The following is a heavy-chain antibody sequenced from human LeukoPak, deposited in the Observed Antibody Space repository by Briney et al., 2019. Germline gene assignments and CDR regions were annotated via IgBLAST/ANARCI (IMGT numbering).Heavy chain of an antibody. J-gene: IGHJ4*02. CDR1: GYTSTSYG. CDR2: ISAYNGNT. V-gene: IGHV1-18*01. D-gene: IGHD3-10*01. CDR3: ARRYYYGSGSYSPCDY. Sequence: GASVKVSCKASGYTSTSYGISWVRQAPGQGLEWMGWISAYNGNTNYAQKLQGRVTMTTDTSTSTAYMELRSLRSDDTAVYYCARRYYYGSGSYSPCDYWGQGTLVTVSS.